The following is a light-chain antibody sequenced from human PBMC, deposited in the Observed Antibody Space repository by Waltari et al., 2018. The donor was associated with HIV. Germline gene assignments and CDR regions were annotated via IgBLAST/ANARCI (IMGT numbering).Light chain of an antibody. CDR2: GAS. CDR3: QQYSTSPFT. J-gene: IGKJ5*01. CDR1: QSISSSY. Sequence: ENVLTQFPGTLSLSPGERATLSCRASQSISSSYMAWYQQRPGQAPRLLIFGASSRATGIPDMFLGSGSGTDFTLTFSRLVSEDFAVYYCQQYSTSPFTLGQGTRLEIK. V-gene: IGKV3-20*01.